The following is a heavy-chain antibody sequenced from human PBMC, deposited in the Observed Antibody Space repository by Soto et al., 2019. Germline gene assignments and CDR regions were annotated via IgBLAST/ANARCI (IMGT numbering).Heavy chain of an antibody. V-gene: IGHV1-18*01. CDR3: ARAHTPFGELSYFYYGLDV. Sequence: GASVKVSCKASGYTFTSYGISWVRQAPGQGLEWMGWISAYNGNTNYAQKLQGRVTMTTDTSTSTAYMELRSLRSDDTAMYYCARAHTPFGELSYFYYGLDVWGQGTTVT. J-gene: IGHJ6*02. CDR1: GYTFTSYG. CDR2: ISAYNGNT. D-gene: IGHD3-10*01.